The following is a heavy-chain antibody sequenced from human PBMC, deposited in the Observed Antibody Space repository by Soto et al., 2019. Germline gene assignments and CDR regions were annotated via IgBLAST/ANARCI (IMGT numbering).Heavy chain of an antibody. CDR1: GFTLSNYG. Sequence: EGHLLESGGGLVQPGGSLRLSCAASGFTLSNYGMNWVRQAPGKGLEWVSGIFGGDAPTYTDSVKGRFTISRDNSKNTLFLHMNSLRVEDTAIYHCAGGITGSGWSIWGQGTLVAVSS. D-gene: IGHD3-10*01. J-gene: IGHJ4*02. V-gene: IGHV3-23*01. CDR3: AGGITGSGWSI. CDR2: IFGGDAP.